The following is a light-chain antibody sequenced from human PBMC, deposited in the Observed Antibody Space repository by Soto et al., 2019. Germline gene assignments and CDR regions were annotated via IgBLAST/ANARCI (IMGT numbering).Light chain of an antibody. CDR1: SSDIGAYNY. J-gene: IGLJ1*01. V-gene: IGLV2-14*01. CDR2: EVS. CDR3: FSFTTDWTHV. Sequence: QSVLAQPASVSGSPGQSITISCTGSSSDIGAYNYVSWFQQYPGKAPKLIISEVSNRPSGVSNRFSGSKSGTAASLAISGLQTEVEADYFCFSFTTDWTHVFGTGTKVTAL.